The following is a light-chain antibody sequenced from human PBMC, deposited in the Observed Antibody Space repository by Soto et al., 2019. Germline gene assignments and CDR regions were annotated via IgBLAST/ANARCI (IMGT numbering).Light chain of an antibody. J-gene: IGKJ1*01. CDR3: QQYDSTPPT. Sequence: EIVLTQSPGTLSLSPGDRATLSCRASQSVNSNYLAWYQRKPGQAPRLLIYGASNRATDIPYRFSASGSGTDFTLTSTRLEAEDFAVYYGQQYDSTPPTFGKGTKVEVK. CDR2: GAS. V-gene: IGKV3-20*01. CDR1: QSVNSNY.